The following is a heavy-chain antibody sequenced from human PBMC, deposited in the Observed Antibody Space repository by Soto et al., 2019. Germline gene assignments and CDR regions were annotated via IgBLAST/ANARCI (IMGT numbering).Heavy chain of an antibody. CDR2: IIPIFGTA. V-gene: IGHV1-69*06. Sequence: SVKVSCKASGGTFSSYAISWVRQAPGQGLEWMGGIIPIFGTANYAQKFQGRITITADKSTSTAYMELSSLRSEDTAVYYCARDNSSGWPYYFDYWGQGTLVTVSS. D-gene: IGHD6-19*01. CDR1: GGTFSSYA. CDR3: ARDNSSGWPYYFDY. J-gene: IGHJ4*02.